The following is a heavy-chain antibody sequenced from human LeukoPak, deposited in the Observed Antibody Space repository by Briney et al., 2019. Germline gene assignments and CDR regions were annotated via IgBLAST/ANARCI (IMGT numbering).Heavy chain of an antibody. J-gene: IGHJ4*02. CDR1: GYTFTSYY. CDR2: INPSGGST. D-gene: IGHD5-12*01. CDR3: ARAPFGGYVFFRY. Sequence: GASVKVSCKASGYTFTSYYMHWVRQAPGQGLXXXXIINPSGGSTSYAQKFQGRVTMTRDTSTSTVYMELSSLRSEDTAAYYCARAPFGGYVFFRYWGQGTLVTVSS. V-gene: IGHV1-46*01.